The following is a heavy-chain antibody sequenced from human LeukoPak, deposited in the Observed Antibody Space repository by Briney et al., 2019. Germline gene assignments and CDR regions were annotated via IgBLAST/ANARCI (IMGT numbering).Heavy chain of an antibody. CDR2: IYYSGST. D-gene: IGHD5-24*01. CDR3: ARHGDGYSDWYFDY. V-gene: IGHV4-39*01. CDR1: GFTFSSYAMH. Sequence: GSLRLSCAASGFTFSSYAMHWVRQPPGKGLEWIGSIYYSGSTYYNPSLKSRVTISVDTSKNQFSLKLSSVTAADTAVYYCARHGDGYSDWYFDYWGQGTLVTVSS. J-gene: IGHJ4*02.